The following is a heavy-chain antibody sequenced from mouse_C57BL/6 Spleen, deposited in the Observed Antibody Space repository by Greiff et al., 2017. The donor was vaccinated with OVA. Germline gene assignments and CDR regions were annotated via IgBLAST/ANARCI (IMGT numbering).Heavy chain of an antibody. CDR3: ARETGNYFDY. V-gene: IGHV1-82*01. D-gene: IGHD4-1*01. J-gene: IGHJ2*01. CDR2: IYPGDGDT. Sequence: VQLQQSGPELVKPGASVKISCKASGYAFSSSWMNWVKQRPGKGLEWIGRIYPGDGDTNYNGKFKGKATLTADKSSSTAYMQLSSLTSEDSAVYFCARETGNYFDYWGQGTTLTVSS. CDR1: GYAFSSSW.